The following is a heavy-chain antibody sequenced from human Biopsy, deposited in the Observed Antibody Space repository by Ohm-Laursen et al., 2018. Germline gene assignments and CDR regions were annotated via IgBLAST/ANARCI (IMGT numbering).Heavy chain of an antibody. Sequence: SQTLSLTCTVSGGSFTGHYWTWIRQPPGKGLEWIGHISHTGYTSYKSSLKSRVTISLDTSRKHFSLRLTSLAAADTAVYYCARWTPEYDSSRYYLDAFDIWGQGTKVTVSS. CDR2: ISHTGYT. V-gene: IGHV4-59*08. J-gene: IGHJ3*02. CDR1: GGSFTGHY. D-gene: IGHD3-22*01. CDR3: ARWTPEYDSSRYYLDAFDI.